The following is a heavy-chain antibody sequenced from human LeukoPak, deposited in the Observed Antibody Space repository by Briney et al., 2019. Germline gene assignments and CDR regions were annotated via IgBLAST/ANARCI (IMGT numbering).Heavy chain of an antibody. CDR2: ISSSGRII. D-gene: IGHD4-17*01. J-gene: IGHJ4*02. V-gene: IGHV3-48*03. Sequence: GGSLRVSCAASGFTFNNYEMNWVRQAPGKGLEWVSYISSSGRIIYYADSVKGRFTISRDNAKNSLYLRMNSLRAEDTALYYCARDRDSGDYGIDYWGQGTLVTVSS. CDR1: GFTFNNYE. CDR3: ARDRDSGDYGIDY.